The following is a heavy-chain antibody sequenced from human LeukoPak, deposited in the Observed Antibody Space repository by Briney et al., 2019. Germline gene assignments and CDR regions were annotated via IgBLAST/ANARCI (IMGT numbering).Heavy chain of an antibody. J-gene: IGHJ4*02. V-gene: IGHV4-30-2*01. CDR2: IYHSGST. CDR1: GGSISSGGYS. D-gene: IGHD3-10*01. CDR3: ARAKYYYGSGSPHFDD. Sequence: SQTLSLTCAVSGGSISSGGYSWSWIRQPPVKGLEWIGYIYHSGSTYYNPSLKSRVTISVDRSKNQFSLKLSSVTAADTAVYYCARAKYYYGSGSPHFDDWGQGTLVTVCS.